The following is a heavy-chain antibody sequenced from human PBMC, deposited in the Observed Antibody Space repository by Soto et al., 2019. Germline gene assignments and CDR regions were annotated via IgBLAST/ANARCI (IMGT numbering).Heavy chain of an antibody. CDR1: GFTFGSYA. D-gene: IGHD2-2*01. CDR3: ARDVPATHY. J-gene: IGHJ4*02. Sequence: PGGSLRLSCAASGFTFGSYAMHWVRQAPGKGLEWVAVISYDGSNKYYADSVKGRFTISRDNSKNTLYLQMNSLRAEDTAVYYCARDVPATHYWGQGTLVTVSS. V-gene: IGHV3-30-3*01. CDR2: ISYDGSNK.